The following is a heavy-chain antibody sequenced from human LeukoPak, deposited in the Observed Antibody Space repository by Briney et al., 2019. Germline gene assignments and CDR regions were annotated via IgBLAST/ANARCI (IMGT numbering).Heavy chain of an antibody. V-gene: IGHV3-53*01. D-gene: IGHD3-22*01. J-gene: IGHJ4*02. CDR1: GFTVSSNY. CDR2: IYSGDNT. Sequence: GGSLRLSCAASGFTVSSNYMSWVHQAPGRGLEWVSVIYSGDNTYYADSVKGRFTISRDNSKNTLYLQMNSLRAEDTAVYYCARGYSNLHDDSSGYYIDYWGQGTLVTVPS. CDR3: ARGYSNLHDDSSGYYIDY.